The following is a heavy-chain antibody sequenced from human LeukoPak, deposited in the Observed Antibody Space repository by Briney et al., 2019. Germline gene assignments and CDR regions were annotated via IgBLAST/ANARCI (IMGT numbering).Heavy chain of an antibody. CDR3: ARRRPISDCVDP. Sequence: SETLSLTCSVSGGSISTSSSCSDWIRQPPGEGLEWIGSICPSGNIYYNPSLKSRVTISVDTSKNQFSLKLTSVTATDTAVYYCARRRPISDCVDPWGQGTLVTVSS. V-gene: IGHV4-39*01. J-gene: IGHJ5*02. CDR2: ICPSGNI. D-gene: IGHD2-21*02. CDR1: GGSISTSSSC.